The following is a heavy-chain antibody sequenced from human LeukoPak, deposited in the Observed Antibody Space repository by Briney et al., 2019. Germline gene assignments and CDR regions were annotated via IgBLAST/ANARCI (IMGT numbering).Heavy chain of an antibody. CDR1: GFTFSSYE. V-gene: IGHV3-48*03. CDR3: ASATIAAAGRGYYYYMDV. J-gene: IGHJ6*03. CDR2: ISSSGSTI. D-gene: IGHD6-13*01. Sequence: GGSLRLSCAASGFTFSSYEMNWVRQAPGKGLEWVSYISSSGSTIYYADSVKGRFTISRDNAKNSLYLQMNSLRAEDTAVYYCASATIAAAGRGYYYYMDVWGKGTTVTVSS.